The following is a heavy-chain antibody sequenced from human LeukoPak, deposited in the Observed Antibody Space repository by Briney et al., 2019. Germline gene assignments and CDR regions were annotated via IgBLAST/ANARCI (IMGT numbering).Heavy chain of an antibody. J-gene: IGHJ4*02. V-gene: IGHV3-30*03. CDR2: ISYDGSNK. D-gene: IGHD3-22*01. CDR1: GFTFSSYG. CDR3: ARARNNYDSSGFSALDY. Sequence: GGSLRLSCAASGFTFSSYGMHWVRQAPGKGLGWVAVISYDGSNKYYADSVKGRFTISRDNSKNTLYLQMNSLRAEDTAVYYCARARNNYDSSGFSALDYWGQGTLVTVSS.